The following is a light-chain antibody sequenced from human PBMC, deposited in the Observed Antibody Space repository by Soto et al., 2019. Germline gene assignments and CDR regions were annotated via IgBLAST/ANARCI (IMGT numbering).Light chain of an antibody. CDR3: QQYGRSPFT. CDR1: QSVSSSY. Sequence: EIVLTQSPGTLSLSPGERATLSCRASQSVSSSYLAWYQQKPGQAPRLLIYGASSRATGIPGRFSGSGSGTDVTLTISRLEPEDFAGYYCQQYGRSPFTFGPGTKVDIK. V-gene: IGKV3-20*01. J-gene: IGKJ3*01. CDR2: GAS.